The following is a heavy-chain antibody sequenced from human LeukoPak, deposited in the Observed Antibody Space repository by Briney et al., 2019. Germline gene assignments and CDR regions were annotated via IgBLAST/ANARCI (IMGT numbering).Heavy chain of an antibody. CDR2: ISSSGSTI. CDR1: GFTFSSYN. J-gene: IGHJ4*02. D-gene: IGHD2-15*01. CDR3: ARGVVTVEGFDY. Sequence: GGSLRLSCVASGFTFSSYNINWVRQAPGKGLEWVSYISSSGSTIYYADSVKGRFTISRDNAKNSLYLQMNSLRAEDTAVYYCARGVVTVEGFDYWGQGTLVTVSS. V-gene: IGHV3-48*04.